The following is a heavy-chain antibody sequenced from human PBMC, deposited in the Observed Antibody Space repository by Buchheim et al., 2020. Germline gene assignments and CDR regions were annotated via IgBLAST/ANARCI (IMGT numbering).Heavy chain of an antibody. V-gene: IGHV1-69*02. J-gene: IGHJ6*02. Sequence: QVQLVQSGAEVKKPGSSVKVSCKASGGTFSSYTISWVRQAPGQGLEWMGRIIPILGIANYAQKFQGRVTITADKSTSTAYMELSSLRSEDTAVYYCARVGTVVVPAARIYGMDVWGQGTT. CDR1: GGTFSSYT. D-gene: IGHD2-2*01. CDR3: ARVGTVVVPAARIYGMDV. CDR2: IIPILGIA.